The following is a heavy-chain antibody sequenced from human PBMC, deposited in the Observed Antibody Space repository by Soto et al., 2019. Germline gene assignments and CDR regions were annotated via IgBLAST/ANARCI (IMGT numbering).Heavy chain of an antibody. CDR2: IYYSGST. V-gene: IGHV4-59*01. J-gene: IGHJ4*02. Sequence: SETLSLTCTVSGGSISSYYWSWIRQPPGKGLEWIGYIYYSGSTNYNPSLKSGVTISVDTAKNQFSLKLSSVTAADTAVYYCARVSYDFWSGYPKFDYWGQGTLVTVSS. CDR3: ARVSYDFWSGYPKFDY. CDR1: GGSISSYY. D-gene: IGHD3-3*01.